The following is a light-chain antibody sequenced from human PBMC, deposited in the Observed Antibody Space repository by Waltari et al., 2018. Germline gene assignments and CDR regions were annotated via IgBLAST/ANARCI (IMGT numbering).Light chain of an antibody. Sequence: ETVMTQSPATLSVSPGERVTLSCRASQTIVDNLAWYQQRPGQPPRLLIYAASTRATGVPARFGGGGSGTEFTLTISSLQSEDFAVYYCQQYRHWPLAFGGGTKVEI. CDR2: AAS. CDR3: QQYRHWPLA. J-gene: IGKJ4*01. V-gene: IGKV3-15*01. CDR1: QTIVDN.